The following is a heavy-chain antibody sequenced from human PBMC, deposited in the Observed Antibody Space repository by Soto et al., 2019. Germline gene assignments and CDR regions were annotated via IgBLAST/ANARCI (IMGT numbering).Heavy chain of an antibody. Sequence: SETLSLTCTVSGGSISSYYWSWIRQPPGKGLEWIGYIYYSGITDYNPSLKSRVTISVDTSKNQFSLKLSSVTAADTAVYYCARYKSNYYYGMDVWGQGTTVTVS. V-gene: IGHV4-59*01. J-gene: IGHJ6*02. CDR2: IYYSGIT. CDR1: GGSISSYY. CDR3: ARYKSNYYYGMDV. D-gene: IGHD1-20*01.